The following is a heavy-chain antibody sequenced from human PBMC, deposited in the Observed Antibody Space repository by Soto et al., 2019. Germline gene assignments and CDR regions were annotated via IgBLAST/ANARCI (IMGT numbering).Heavy chain of an antibody. CDR1: GFTFSGYA. D-gene: IGHD5-12*01. CDR2: ISYDGSNK. Sequence: GGSLRLSCAASGFTFSGYAMHWVRKAPGKGLEWVAVISYDGSNKYYADSVKGRFTISRDNSKNTLYLQMNSLRAEDTAVYYCARDSIVATVFYYSSGMDVWGQGTTVTVSS. CDR3: ARDSIVATVFYYSSGMDV. J-gene: IGHJ6*02. V-gene: IGHV3-30-3*01.